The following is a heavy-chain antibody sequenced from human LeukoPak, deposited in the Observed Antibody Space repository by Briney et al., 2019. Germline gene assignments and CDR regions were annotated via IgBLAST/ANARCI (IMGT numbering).Heavy chain of an antibody. Sequence: SETLSLTCTVSGFSISTYSWSWIRQSPGKGLEWVGYIYSSGGTDHNPSLKNRVTMSVDTSTNQLSLKLNSVTAADTAVYYCARAKRWENDAFDIWGQGTLVTVAS. J-gene: IGHJ3*02. CDR3: ARAKRWENDAFDI. D-gene: IGHD1-26*01. CDR2: IYSSGGT. CDR1: GFSISTYS. V-gene: IGHV4-59*01.